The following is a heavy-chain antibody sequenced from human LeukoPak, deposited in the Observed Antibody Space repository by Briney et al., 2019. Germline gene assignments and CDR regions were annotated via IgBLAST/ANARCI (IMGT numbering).Heavy chain of an antibody. CDR1: GFTFSSYS. CDR3: ASPSGYGDYEGFDY. J-gene: IGHJ4*02. V-gene: IGHV3-21*01. CDR2: ISSSSSYI. D-gene: IGHD4-17*01. Sequence: PGGSLRLSCAASGFTFSSYSMNWVRQAPGKGLEWVSSISSSSSYIYYADSVKGRFTISRDNAKNSLYLQMNSLRAEDTAVYYCASPSGYGDYEGFDYWGQGTLVAVSS.